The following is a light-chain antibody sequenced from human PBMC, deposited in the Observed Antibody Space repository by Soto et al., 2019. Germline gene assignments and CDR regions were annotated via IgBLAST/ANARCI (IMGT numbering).Light chain of an antibody. Sequence: QSVLTQPPSVSGAPGQRVTISCTGSSSNIGAGYDVHWYQQLPGTAPKLLIYGNSNRPSGVPDRFSGSKSGTSASLAINGLQAADEADYYCQSYDSSLSGSKVFGGGNKLTVL. V-gene: IGLV1-40*01. CDR2: GNS. CDR3: QSYDSSLSGSKV. CDR1: SSNIGAGYD. J-gene: IGLJ2*01.